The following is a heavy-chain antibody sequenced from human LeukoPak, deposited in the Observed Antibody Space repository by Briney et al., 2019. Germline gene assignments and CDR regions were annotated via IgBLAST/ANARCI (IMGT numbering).Heavy chain of an antibody. CDR2: IYSGGST. V-gene: IGHV3-53*01. D-gene: IGHD3-16*01. CDR3: ARDRPGGYFDY. CDR1: GFTVSSNH. J-gene: IGHJ4*02. Sequence: PGGSLRLSCAASGFTVSSNHMTWVRQAPGKGLEWVSVIYSGGSTYYADSVKGRFTISRDNAKKSVYLQMNSLRAEDTAVYFCARDRPGGYFDYWGQGTLVTVSS.